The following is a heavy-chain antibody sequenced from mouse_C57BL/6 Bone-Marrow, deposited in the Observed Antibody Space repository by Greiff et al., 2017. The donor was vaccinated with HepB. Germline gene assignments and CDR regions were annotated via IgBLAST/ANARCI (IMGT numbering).Heavy chain of an antibody. CDR1: GFSLSTFGMG. J-gene: IGHJ1*03. V-gene: IGHV8-8*01. CDR3: ARMREAKLLRGYFDV. D-gene: IGHD1-1*01. CDR2: IWWDDDK. Sequence: QVTLKESGPGILQPSQTLSLTCSFSGFSLSTFGMGVGWIRQPSGKGLEWLAHIWWDDDKYYNPALKSRLTISKDTSKNQVFLKIDNVDTADTATYYCARMREAKLLRGYFDVWGTGTTVTVSS.